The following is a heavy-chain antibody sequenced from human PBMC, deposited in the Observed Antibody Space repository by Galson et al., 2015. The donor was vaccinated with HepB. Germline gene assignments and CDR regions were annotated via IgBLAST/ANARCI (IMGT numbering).Heavy chain of an antibody. V-gene: IGHV1-8*01. CDR3: ARGVRGSSGVYYYYMDV. CDR2: MNPNRGNT. D-gene: IGHD1-26*01. Sequence: SVKVSCKASGYTFTSYDINWVRQATGQVLEWMGWMNPNRGNTGYAQKFQGRVTMTRNTSISTAYMELSSLRSEDTAVYYCARGVRGSSGVYYYYMDVWGKGTTVTVSS. CDR1: GYTFTSYD. J-gene: IGHJ6*03.